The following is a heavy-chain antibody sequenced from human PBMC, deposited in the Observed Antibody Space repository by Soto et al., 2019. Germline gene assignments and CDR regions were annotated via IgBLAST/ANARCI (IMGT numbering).Heavy chain of an antibody. CDR2: IYYSGST. D-gene: IGHD2-15*01. CDR1: GGSISSSSYY. Sequence: SESLSLTCTVSGGSISSSSYYWGWIRQPPGKGLEWIGSIYYSGSTYYNPSLKSRVTISVDTSKNQFSLKLSSVTAADTAVYYCARFTGESDIVVVVAATGFDYWGQGTLVTVSS. J-gene: IGHJ4*02. V-gene: IGHV4-39*01. CDR3: ARFTGESDIVVVVAATGFDY.